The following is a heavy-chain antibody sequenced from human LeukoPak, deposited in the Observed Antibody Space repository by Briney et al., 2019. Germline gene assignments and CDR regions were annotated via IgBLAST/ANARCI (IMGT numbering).Heavy chain of an antibody. CDR2: IYYSGST. D-gene: IGHD4-17*01. Sequence: SETLSLTCTVSGGSISSYYWSWIRQPPGKGLEWIGYIYYSGSTNYNPSLKSRVTISVDTSKNQFSLKLSSVTAADTAVYYCARVDTVTRGDAFDIWGQGTMVTVSS. V-gene: IGHV4-59*01. CDR1: GGSISSYY. J-gene: IGHJ3*02. CDR3: ARVDTVTRGDAFDI.